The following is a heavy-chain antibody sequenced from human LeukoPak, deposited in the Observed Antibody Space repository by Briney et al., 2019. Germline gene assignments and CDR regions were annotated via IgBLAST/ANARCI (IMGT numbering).Heavy chain of an antibody. D-gene: IGHD1-26*01. CDR2: INWNGGST. J-gene: IGHJ4*02. CDR3: ARVKGVGATASFDY. V-gene: IGHV3-20*04. CDR1: GFTFDDYG. Sequence: GGSLRLSCAASGFTFDDYGMSWVRQAPGKGLEWVSGINWNGGSTGYADSVKGRFTISRDNAKNSLYLQMNSLGAEDTALYYCARVKGVGATASFDYWGQGTLVTVSS.